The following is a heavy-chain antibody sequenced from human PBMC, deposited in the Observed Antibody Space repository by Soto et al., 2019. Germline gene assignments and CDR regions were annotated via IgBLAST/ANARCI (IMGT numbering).Heavy chain of an antibody. V-gene: IGHV4-61*08. CDR3: ARAHRSGWYETDYYYAMDV. Sequence: PSETLSLTCTVSGGSISSGDYYWSWIRQPPGKGLEWIGYIYYSGSTNYNPSLKSRVTISVDMSKNQFSLKLNSVTAADTAVYYCARAHRSGWYETDYYYAMDVWGQGTTVTVSS. CDR2: IYYSGST. D-gene: IGHD6-19*01. J-gene: IGHJ6*02. CDR1: GGSISSGDYY.